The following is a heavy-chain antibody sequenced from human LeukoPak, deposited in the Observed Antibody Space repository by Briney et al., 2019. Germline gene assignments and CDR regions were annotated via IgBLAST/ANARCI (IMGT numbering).Heavy chain of an antibody. CDR3: AAAAYVDTAVDY. CDR1: AFTFDDYV. Sequence: PGGSLRLSCAASAFTFDDYVMHWVRRVPGKGLEWISVIGWDGSSIDYADSVKGRFTISRDNSKNSLYLQMNSLRGEDTALYYCAAAAYVDTAVDYWGQGTLVTVSS. J-gene: IGHJ4*02. D-gene: IGHD5-18*01. V-gene: IGHV3-43D*03. CDR2: IGWDGSSI.